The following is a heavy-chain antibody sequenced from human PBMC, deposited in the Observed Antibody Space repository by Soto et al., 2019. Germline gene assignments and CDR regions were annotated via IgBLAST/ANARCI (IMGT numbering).Heavy chain of an antibody. CDR2: IYYSGST. CDR3: ARRAYYYDSSGYPAAPFDY. D-gene: IGHD3-22*01. Sequence: PSETLSLTCTVSGGSISSSSYYWGWIRQPPGKGLEWIGSIYYSGSTYYNPSLKSRVTISVDTSKNQFSLKLSSVTAADTAVYYCARRAYYYDSSGYPAAPFDYWGQGTLVTVSS. V-gene: IGHV4-39*01. J-gene: IGHJ4*02. CDR1: GGSISSSSYY.